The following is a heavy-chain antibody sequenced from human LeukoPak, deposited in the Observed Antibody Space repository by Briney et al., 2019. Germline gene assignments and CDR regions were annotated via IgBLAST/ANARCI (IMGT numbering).Heavy chain of an antibody. D-gene: IGHD6-19*01. CDR1: GFTFSNHD. CDR2: IGTAGDT. CDR3: AREALAVTGTDDAFDI. Sequence: GGSLRLSCAASGFTFSNHDMHWVRQATGKGREWVSGIGTAGDTYYPGSVKGRFTISRENAKNSLYLQMNSLRAGDTAVYYCAREALAVTGTDDAFDIWGQGTMVTVSS. V-gene: IGHV3-13*01. J-gene: IGHJ3*02.